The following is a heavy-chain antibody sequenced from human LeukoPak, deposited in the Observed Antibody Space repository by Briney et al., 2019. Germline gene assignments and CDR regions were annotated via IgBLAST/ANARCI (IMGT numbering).Heavy chain of an antibody. CDR1: GYTFTSYY. CDR3: ARLRYSGLDY. D-gene: IGHD1-26*01. V-gene: IGHV1-46*01. Sequence: ASVKVSCKASGYTFTSYYMHWVRQAPGQGLEWMGLINPTGGSTGYAQKFQGRVTMTRETSTTTAYMELSSLRSEDTAVYYCARLRYSGLDYWGQGSLVSVSS. J-gene: IGHJ4*02. CDR2: INPTGGST.